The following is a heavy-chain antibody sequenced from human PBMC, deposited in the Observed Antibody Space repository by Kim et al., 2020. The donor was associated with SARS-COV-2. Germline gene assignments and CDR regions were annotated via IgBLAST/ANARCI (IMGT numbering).Heavy chain of an antibody. D-gene: IGHD3-22*01. CDR3: ARDGMPPGTMILGYYGMDV. J-gene: IGHJ6*02. CDR1: GFTFSSYA. V-gene: IGHV3-30-3*01. CDR2: ISYDGSNK. Sequence: GGSLRLSCAASGFTFSSYAMHWVRQAPGKGLEWVAVISYDGSNKYYADSVKGRFTISRDNSKNTLYLQMNSLRAEDTAVYYCARDGMPPGTMILGYYGMDVWGQGTTVTVSS.